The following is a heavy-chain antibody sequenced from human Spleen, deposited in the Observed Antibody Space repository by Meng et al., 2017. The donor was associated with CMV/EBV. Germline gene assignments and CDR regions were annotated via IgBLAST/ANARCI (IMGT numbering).Heavy chain of an antibody. J-gene: IGHJ4*02. V-gene: IGHV3-7*01. D-gene: IGHD3-3*01. CDR3: ARGVRFLEWLYY. CDR1: GFTFSNYW. Sequence: GGSLRLSYAASGFTFSNYWMSWVRQAPGKGLEWVANINQDASEKYYLDSVKGRFTISRDNAKNSLYLQMNSLRAEDTAVYYCARGVRFLEWLYYWGQGTLVTVSS. CDR2: INQDASEK.